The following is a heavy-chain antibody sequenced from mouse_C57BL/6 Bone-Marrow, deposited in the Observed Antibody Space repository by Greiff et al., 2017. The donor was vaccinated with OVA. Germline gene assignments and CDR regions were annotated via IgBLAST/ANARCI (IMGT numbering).Heavy chain of an antibody. V-gene: IGHV14-1*01. J-gene: IGHJ3*01. CDR2: IDPEDGDT. CDR1: GFNIKDYY. Sequence: VQLQQSGAELVRPGASVKLSCTASGFNIKDYYMHWVKQRPEQGLEWIGRIDPEDGDTEYAPKFQGKATMTADTSSNTAYLQLSSLTSEDTAFDYCTSTAQATLAWFAYWGQGTLVTVSA. CDR3: TSTAQATLAWFAY. D-gene: IGHD3-2*02.